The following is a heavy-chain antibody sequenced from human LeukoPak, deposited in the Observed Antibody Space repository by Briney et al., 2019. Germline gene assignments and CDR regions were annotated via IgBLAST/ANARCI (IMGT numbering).Heavy chain of an antibody. J-gene: IGHJ4*02. CDR1: GYSISSGYY. V-gene: IGHV4-38-2*02. CDR2: IYHSGNT. Sequence: SETLSLTCSVSGYSISSGYYWGWIRQPPGKGLEWIGSIYHSGNTYYNPSLKSRVTTSVDTPKNQFSLKLRSVTAADTAMYYCARDSVSGTSGWPFDYWGQGTLVTVSS. D-gene: IGHD6-19*01. CDR3: ARDSVSGTSGWPFDY.